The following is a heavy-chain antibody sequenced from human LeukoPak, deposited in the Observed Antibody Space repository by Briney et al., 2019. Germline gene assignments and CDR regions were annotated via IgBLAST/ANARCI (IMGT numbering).Heavy chain of an antibody. CDR3: AKDGPYYYDSSGYLN. D-gene: IGHD3-22*01. J-gene: IGHJ4*02. V-gene: IGHV3-23*01. CDR2: ISGSGGST. CDR1: GFTFSSYA. Sequence: GGSLRLSCAASGFTFSSYAMSWVRQAPGKGLDWVSAISGSGGSTYYADSVKGRFTISRDNSKNTLYLQMNSLRAEDTAVYYCAKDGPYYYDSSGYLNWGQGTLVTVSS.